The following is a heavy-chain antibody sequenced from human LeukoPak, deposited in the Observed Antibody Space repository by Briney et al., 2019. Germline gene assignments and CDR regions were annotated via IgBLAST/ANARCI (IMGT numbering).Heavy chain of an antibody. J-gene: IGHJ4*02. CDR2: INHSGST. D-gene: IGHD4-17*01. CDR1: GGSFSGYY. CDR3: ASGRSTTVTMRPFDY. Sequence: KPSETLSLTCAVYGGSFSGYYWSWIRQPPGKGLEWIGEINHSGSTNYNPSLKSRVTISVDTSKNQFSLKLSSVTAADTAVYYCASGRSTTVTMRPFDYWGQGTLVTVSS. V-gene: IGHV4-34*01.